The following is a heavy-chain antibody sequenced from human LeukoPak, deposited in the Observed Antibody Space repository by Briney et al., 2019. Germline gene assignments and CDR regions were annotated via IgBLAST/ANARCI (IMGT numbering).Heavy chain of an antibody. V-gene: IGHV1-69*05. D-gene: IGHD6-19*01. CDR2: IIPIFGTA. Sequence: ASVKVSCKASGGTFSSYAISWVRQAPGQGLEWMGGIIPIFGTANYAQKFRGRVTITTDESTSTAYMELSSLRSEDTAVYYCARGEVAVTNYFDYWGQGTLVTVSS. CDR3: ARGEVAVTNYFDY. CDR1: GGTFSSYA. J-gene: IGHJ4*02.